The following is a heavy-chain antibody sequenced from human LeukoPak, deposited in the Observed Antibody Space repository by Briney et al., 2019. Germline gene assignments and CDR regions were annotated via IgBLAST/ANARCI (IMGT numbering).Heavy chain of an antibody. D-gene: IGHD3-22*01. CDR3: ARAGWDYYDSSGYTYWYFDL. V-gene: IGHV4-31*11. CDR1: GGSSSSGGYY. CDR2: IYYSGST. J-gene: IGHJ2*01. Sequence: SETLSLTCAVSGGSSSSGGYYWSWIRQHPGKGLEWIGYIYYSGSTYYNPSLKSRVTISVDTSKNQFSLKLSSVTAADTAVYYCARAGWDYYDSSGYTYWYFDLWGRGTLVTVSS.